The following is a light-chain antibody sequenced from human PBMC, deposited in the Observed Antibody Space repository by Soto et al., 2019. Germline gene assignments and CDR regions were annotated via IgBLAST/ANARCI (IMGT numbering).Light chain of an antibody. CDR2: EVF. Sequence: QSALTQPPSASGSPGQPVTISCTGTSSDVGGYNRVSWYQHHPGKAPKLIIYEVFKRPSGVPDRFSGSKSGNTASLTVSGLQAEDDADYSCNAYAGNSWVFGGGTKLTVL. V-gene: IGLV2-8*01. J-gene: IGLJ3*02. CDR1: SSDVGGYNR. CDR3: NAYAGNSWV.